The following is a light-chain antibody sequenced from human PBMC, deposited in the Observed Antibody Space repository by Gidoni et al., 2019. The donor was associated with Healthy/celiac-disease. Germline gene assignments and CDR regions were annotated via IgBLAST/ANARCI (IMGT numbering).Light chain of an antibody. CDR1: QSVSSY. V-gene: IGKV3-11*01. Sequence: DIVLTQSPATLSLSPGERATLSCRASQSVSSYLAWYQQKPGQAPRLLIYDASNRATGIPAGFSGSGSGTDFTLTISSLEPEDFAVYYCQQRSNWPPRVTFGPGTKVDIK. J-gene: IGKJ3*01. CDR3: QQRSNWPPRVT. CDR2: DAS.